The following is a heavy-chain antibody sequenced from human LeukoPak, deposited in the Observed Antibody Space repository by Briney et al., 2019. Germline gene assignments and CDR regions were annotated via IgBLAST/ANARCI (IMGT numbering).Heavy chain of an antibody. CDR1: GFTFSSYA. CDR3: DLTGHWTSGYYYYYMDV. V-gene: IGHV3-48*01. Sequence: PGGSLRLSCAASGFTFSSYAMSWVRQAPGKGLEWVSYISSSSSSTIYYADSVKGRFTISRDNAKNSLYLQTNSLRAEDTAMYSRDLTGHWTSGYYYYYMDVWGKGTTVTVSS. J-gene: IGHJ6*03. D-gene: IGHD3/OR15-3a*01. CDR2: ISSSSSSTI.